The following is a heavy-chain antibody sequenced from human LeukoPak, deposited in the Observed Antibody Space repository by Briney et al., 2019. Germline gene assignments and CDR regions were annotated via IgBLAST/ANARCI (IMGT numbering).Heavy chain of an antibody. Sequence: GASVKVSCKASGGTFSSYTISWVRQAPGQGLEWMGRIIPMLGIANYAQKFQGRVTITADKSTSTAYMELSSLRSEDTAVYYCARYSSSSFAFDIWGQGTMVTVSS. CDR2: IIPMLGIA. J-gene: IGHJ3*02. D-gene: IGHD6-6*01. CDR3: ARYSSSSFAFDI. V-gene: IGHV1-69*02. CDR1: GGTFSSYT.